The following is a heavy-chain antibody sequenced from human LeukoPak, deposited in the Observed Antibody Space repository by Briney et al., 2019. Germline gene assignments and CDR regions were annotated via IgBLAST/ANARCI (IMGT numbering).Heavy chain of an antibody. V-gene: IGHV1-69*01. J-gene: IGHJ6*03. D-gene: IGHD2-2*01. Sequence: VASVKVSCEASGGTFSSYAISWVRQAPGQGLEWMGGIIPIFGTANYAQKFQGRVTITADESTSTAYMELSSLRSEDTAVYYCARGGYCSSTSCYGYYYMDVWGKGTTVTVSS. CDR1: GGTFSSYA. CDR3: ARGGYCSSTSCYGYYYMDV. CDR2: IIPIFGTA.